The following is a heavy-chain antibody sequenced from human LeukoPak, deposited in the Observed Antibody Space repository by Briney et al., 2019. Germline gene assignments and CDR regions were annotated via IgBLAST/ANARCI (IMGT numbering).Heavy chain of an antibody. D-gene: IGHD1-26*01. CDR1: GYTVTSYG. J-gene: IGHJ3*02. CDR3: ARVSVGDKVGGPFELPKVRAFDI. Sequence: ASVKISCKASGYTVTSYGISWVRQAPGQGLEWMGWISAYNGNTNYAQTLQGRVTMTTDTSTSTAYMEMRSLRSDDTAVYYCARVSVGDKVGGPFELPKVRAFDIWGQGTMVTVSS. CDR2: ISAYNGNT. V-gene: IGHV1-18*01.